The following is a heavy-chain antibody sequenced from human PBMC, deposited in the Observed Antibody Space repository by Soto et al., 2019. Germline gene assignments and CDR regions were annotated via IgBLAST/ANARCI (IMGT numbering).Heavy chain of an antibody. Sequence: QVQLQESGPGLVKPSETLSLTCTVSGGSVSSGSYYWSWIRQPPGKGLEWIGYIYYSGSTNYNPSLKSRVTISVDTAKNQFSLKLSSVTAADSAVYYCARGEQRALYNFDYWGQGTLVTVSS. D-gene: IGHD3-16*01. J-gene: IGHJ4*02. CDR1: GGSVSSGSYY. CDR3: ARGEQRALYNFDY. V-gene: IGHV4-61*01. CDR2: IYYSGST.